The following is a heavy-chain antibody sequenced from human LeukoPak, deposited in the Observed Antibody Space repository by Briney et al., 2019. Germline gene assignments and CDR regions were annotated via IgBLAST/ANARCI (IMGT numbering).Heavy chain of an antibody. CDR2: MNPNSGNT. Sequence: GASVKVSCKASGYTFTSYDINWVRQATGQGLEWMGWMNPNSGNTGYAQKFQGRVTMTRNTSISTAYMELSSLRSDDTAVYYCARGEERDYDYGGNSRSGGDYWGQGTLVTVSS. D-gene: IGHD4-23*01. CDR3: ARGEERDYDYGGNSRSGGDY. CDR1: GYTFTSYD. V-gene: IGHV1-8*01. J-gene: IGHJ4*02.